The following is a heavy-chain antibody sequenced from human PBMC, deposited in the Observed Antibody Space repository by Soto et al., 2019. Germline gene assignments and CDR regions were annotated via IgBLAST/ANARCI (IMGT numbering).Heavy chain of an antibody. D-gene: IGHD4-4*01. V-gene: IGHV3-53*01. J-gene: IGHJ4*02. CDR3: ARVVEMATVYFDY. CDR1: GFTVSSNY. CDR2: IYSGGST. Sequence: EVQLVESGGGLIQPGGSLRLSCAASGFTVSSNYMSWVRQAPGKGLEWVSVIYSGGSTYYADSVKGRFTISRDNSKNTRYLQMNRLRAEDTAVYYCARVVEMATVYFDYWGQGTLVTVSS.